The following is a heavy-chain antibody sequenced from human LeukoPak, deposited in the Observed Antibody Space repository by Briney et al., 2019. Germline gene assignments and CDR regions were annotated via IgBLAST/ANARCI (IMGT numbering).Heavy chain of an antibody. V-gene: IGHV3-7*01. CDR1: GFIFSSYW. Sequence: PEGSLRLSCAASGFIFSSYWMSWVRQAPGKGLEWVANIKQDGSEKYYVDSVKGRFTISRDNAKNSLYVQMNSLRAEDTAVYHCARVRGILGAFDIWGQGTMVTVSS. CDR2: IKQDGSEK. CDR3: ARVRGILGAFDI. D-gene: IGHD1-1*01. J-gene: IGHJ3*02.